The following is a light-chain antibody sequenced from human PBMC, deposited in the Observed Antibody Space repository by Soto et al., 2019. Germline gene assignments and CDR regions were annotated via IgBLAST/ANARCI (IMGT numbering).Light chain of an antibody. V-gene: IGKV3-20*01. CDR3: QQYGSSPRT. CDR1: QSVSSY. CDR2: DAS. Sequence: EIVLPQSPATLSLSPGERATLSCMASQSVSSYLAWYQQKPGQAPRLLIYDASNRATGIPARFSGSGSGTDFTLIISRLEPEDFAMYYCQQYGSSPRTFGQGTKVDIK. J-gene: IGKJ1*01.